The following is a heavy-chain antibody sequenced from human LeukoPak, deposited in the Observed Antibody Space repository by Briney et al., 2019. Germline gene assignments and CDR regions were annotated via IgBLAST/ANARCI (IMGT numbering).Heavy chain of an antibody. J-gene: IGHJ4*02. V-gene: IGHV3-48*04. CDR3: AREYVQCGGDCLDY. D-gene: IGHD2-21*02. CDR2: ISHPGPSI. Sequence: GGSLRLSCAASGFSSSSYIMCLGRQAPGKGLGWGLYISHPGPSIYYADSVMGRFTISRDNAKNSLYLQMDSLRAEDTAVYYCAREYVQCGGDCLDYWGQGSLVTVS. CDR1: GFSSSSYI.